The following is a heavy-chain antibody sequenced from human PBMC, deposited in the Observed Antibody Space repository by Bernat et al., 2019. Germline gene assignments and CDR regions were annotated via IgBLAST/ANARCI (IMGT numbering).Heavy chain of an antibody. D-gene: IGHD2/OR15-2a*01. CDR3: ARSNTDSGGLHYFDY. CDR2: IYYSGST. Sequence: QVQLQESGPGLVKPSQTLSLTCTVSGGPISSGGYYWSWIRQHPGKGLEWIGYIYYSGSTYYNPSLKSRVTISVDTSKNQFSLKLSSVTAADTAVYYCARSNTDSGGLHYFDYWGQGTLVTVSS. CDR1: GGPISSGGYY. J-gene: IGHJ4*02. V-gene: IGHV4-31*03.